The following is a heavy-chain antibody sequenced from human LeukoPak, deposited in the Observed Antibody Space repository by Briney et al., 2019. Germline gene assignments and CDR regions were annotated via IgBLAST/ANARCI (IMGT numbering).Heavy chain of an antibody. Sequence: GGSLRLSCAASGFTFSSYGMSWVRQAPGKGLEWVSAISGSGGSTYYADSVKGRFTISRDNSKNTLYLQMNSLRAEDTAVYYCAKDRRSGYYYDSSGYHYGFGAFDIWGQGTMVTVSS. CDR3: AKDRRSGYYYDSSGYHYGFGAFDI. J-gene: IGHJ3*02. D-gene: IGHD3-22*01. V-gene: IGHV3-23*01. CDR1: GFTFSSYG. CDR2: ISGSGGST.